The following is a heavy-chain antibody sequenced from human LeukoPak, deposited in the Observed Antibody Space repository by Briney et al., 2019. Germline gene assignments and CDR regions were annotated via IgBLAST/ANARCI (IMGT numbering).Heavy chain of an antibody. D-gene: IGHD6-25*01. CDR2: IRYDGSNK. CDR1: GLTFSSYG. V-gene: IGHV3-30*02. J-gene: IGHJ6*03. Sequence: GGSLRLSCAASGLTFSSYGMHWVRQAPGKGLEWVAFIRYDGSNKYYADSVKGRFTISRDNSKNTLYLQMNSLRAEDTAVYYCAKGVEQRYYYYYMDVWGKGTTVTVSS. CDR3: AKGVEQRYYYYYMDV.